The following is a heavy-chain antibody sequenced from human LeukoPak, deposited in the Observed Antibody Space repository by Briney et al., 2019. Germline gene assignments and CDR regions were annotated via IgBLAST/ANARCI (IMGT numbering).Heavy chain of an antibody. V-gene: IGHV3-30*03. CDR1: GFTFSSYG. D-gene: IGHD6-13*01. CDR3: QRGPYSSRGSFPYYCSGMAF. J-gene: IGHJ6*04. CDR2: ISYDGSNK. Sequence: GGSLRLSCAASGFTFSSYGMHWVRQAPGKGLEWVAVISYDGSNKYYADSVKGRFTISRDNSKNTLYLQMNSLRAEDTAVYYCQRGPYSSRGSFPYYCSGMAFGGKGPTVPVPS.